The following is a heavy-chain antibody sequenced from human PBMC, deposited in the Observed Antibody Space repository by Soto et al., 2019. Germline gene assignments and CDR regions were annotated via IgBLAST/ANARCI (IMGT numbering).Heavy chain of an antibody. D-gene: IGHD3-9*01. CDR2: ISGTASRT. Sequence: GSLRLSCAGSGFTPTTTPLSWFSQAPVKGLEWVTTISGTASRTYYVESVKGRFFISRDNTKNTVTLQMNNLTVDDTAVYYCATSFRYFDNGGQGTRVTVSS. V-gene: IGHV3-23*01. CDR1: GFTPTTTP. J-gene: IGHJ4*02. CDR3: ATSFRYFDN.